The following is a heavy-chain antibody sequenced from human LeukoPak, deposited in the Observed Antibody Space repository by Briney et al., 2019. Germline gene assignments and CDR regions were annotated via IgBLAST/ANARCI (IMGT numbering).Heavy chain of an antibody. CDR1: GFTFSDYD. D-gene: IGHD2-21*01. V-gene: IGHV3-11*06. J-gene: IGHJ5*02. CDR3: ARVINWFDP. Sequence: PGGSLRLSCAASGFTFSDYDMSWIRQTPGKGLEWVSYISDTITYTNYADSVKGRFTISRDNAKNSLYLQMNSLRAEDTAIYYCARVINWFDPWGQGTLVTVSS. CDR2: ISDTITYT.